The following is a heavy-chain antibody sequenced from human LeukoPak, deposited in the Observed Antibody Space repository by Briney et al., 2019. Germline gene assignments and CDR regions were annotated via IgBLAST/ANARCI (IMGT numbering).Heavy chain of an antibody. V-gene: IGHV3-30*02. Sequence: GGSLRLSCVASGFTFNTYGMHWVRQAPGKGLEWVAFIRYDGSNKYYADSVKGRFTISRDNSKNTLYLQMNSLRAEDTAVYYCARSDFDYWGQGTLVTVSS. J-gene: IGHJ4*02. CDR3: ARSDFDY. CDR1: GFTFNTYG. CDR2: IRYDGSNK.